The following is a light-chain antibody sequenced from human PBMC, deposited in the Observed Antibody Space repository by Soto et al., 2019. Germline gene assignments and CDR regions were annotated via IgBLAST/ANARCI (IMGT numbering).Light chain of an antibody. J-gene: IGKJ5*01. CDR2: DAS. Sequence: EIVLTQSPATLSLSPGERATLSCRASQSVSNFLAWYLQRPGQAPRLLIFDASKRAAGAPARFSGSGSGTDFTLTISILEPEDFAVYYCQQRSSWPITFGQGTRLEIK. CDR1: QSVSNF. CDR3: QQRSSWPIT. V-gene: IGKV3-11*01.